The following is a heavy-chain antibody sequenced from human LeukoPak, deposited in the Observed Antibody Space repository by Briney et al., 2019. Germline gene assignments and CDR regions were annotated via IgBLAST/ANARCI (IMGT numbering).Heavy chain of an antibody. CDR1: GGSFSGYY. J-gene: IGHJ4*02. CDR2: INHSGST. Sequence: SETLSLTCAVYGGSFSGYYWSWIRQPPGKGLEWIGEINHSGSTNYNPSLKSRVTIPVDTSKNQFSLKLSSVTAADTAVYYCARGVKGYFDYWGQGTLVTVSS. CDR3: ARGVKGYFDY. V-gene: IGHV4-34*01.